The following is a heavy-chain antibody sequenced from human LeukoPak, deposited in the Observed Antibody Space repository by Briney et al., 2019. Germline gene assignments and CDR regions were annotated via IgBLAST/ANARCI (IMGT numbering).Heavy chain of an antibody. CDR2: ITSSSSYL. V-gene: IGHV3-21*01. CDR3: VRGRPYMDV. Sequence: GGSLRLSCAVSGVTFSYTMHWVRQAPGKGLEWVSSITSSSSYLYYADSIKGRFTISRDNTKNSLYLQMNSLRSEDTAVYYCVRGRPYMDVWGKGTTVTVSS. CDR1: GVTFSYT. J-gene: IGHJ6*04.